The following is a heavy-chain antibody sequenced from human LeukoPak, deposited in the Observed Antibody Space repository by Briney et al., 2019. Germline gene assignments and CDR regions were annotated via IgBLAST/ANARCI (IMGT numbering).Heavy chain of an antibody. CDR2: FDPEDGET. J-gene: IGHJ4*02. CDR3: ATNYYDSSGYFMFDY. D-gene: IGHD3-22*01. V-gene: IGHV1-24*01. CDR1: GYTLTELS. Sequence: GASVKVSCKVSGYTLTELSMHWVRQAPGKGLEWMGGFDPEDGETIYAQKFQGRVTMTEDTSTDTAYMGLSSLRSEDTAVYYCATNYYDSSGYFMFDYWGQGTLVTVSS.